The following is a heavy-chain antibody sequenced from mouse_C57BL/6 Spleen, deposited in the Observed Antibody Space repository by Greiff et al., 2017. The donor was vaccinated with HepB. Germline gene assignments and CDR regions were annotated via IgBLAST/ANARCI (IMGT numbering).Heavy chain of an antibody. J-gene: IGHJ4*01. Sequence: VQLQQSGPELVKPGASVKIPCKASGYTFTDYNMDWVKQSHGKSLEWIGDINPNNGGTIYNQKFKGKATLTVDKSSSTADMELRSLTSEDTAVYYCARGSTVVDAMDYWGQGTSVTVSS. CDR1: GYTFTDYN. D-gene: IGHD1-1*01. CDR2: INPNNGGT. CDR3: ARGSTVVDAMDY. V-gene: IGHV1-18*01.